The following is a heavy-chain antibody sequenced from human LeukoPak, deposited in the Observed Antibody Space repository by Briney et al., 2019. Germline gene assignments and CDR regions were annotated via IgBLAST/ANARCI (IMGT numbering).Heavy chain of an antibody. J-gene: IGHJ4*02. CDR2: IWNDGSNK. CDR3: AKDLSSSWFEGLDN. D-gene: IGHD6-13*01. V-gene: IGHV3-33*06. CDR1: GFTLSTYG. Sequence: GGSLRLSCAASGFTLSTYGMSWVRQAPGKGLEWVAVIWNDGSNKHYADSVKGRFTISRDNSKNTLDLQMNSLRAEDTAVYYCAKDLSSSWFEGLDNWGQGTLVTVSS.